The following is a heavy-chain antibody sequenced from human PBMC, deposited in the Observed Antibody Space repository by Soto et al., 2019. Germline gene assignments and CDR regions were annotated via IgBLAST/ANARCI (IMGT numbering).Heavy chain of an antibody. CDR3: AKDQPNSSSTSKLINWFDP. V-gene: IGHV3-23*01. Sequence: GGSLRLSCAASGFTFSSYAMSWVRQAPGKGLEWVSAISGSGGSTYYADSVKGRFTISRDNSKNTLYLQMNSLRAEDTAVYYCAKDQPNSSSTSKLINWFDPWGQGTLVTVSS. CDR2: ISGSGGST. CDR1: GFTFSSYA. D-gene: IGHD6-6*01. J-gene: IGHJ5*02.